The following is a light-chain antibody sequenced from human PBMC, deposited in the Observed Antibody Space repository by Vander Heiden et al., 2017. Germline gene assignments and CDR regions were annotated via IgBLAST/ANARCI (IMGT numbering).Light chain of an antibody. CDR3: QHYGSSPGVT. CDR2: GAS. Sequence: EIVLTQSPGTLSLSPGERATLSCRASQSVSSSYLAWYQQRPGQAPRLLIHGASSRATGVPDRFSGSGSGTDFTLTISRLEPEDFAVYYCQHYGSSPGVTFGGGTKVEIK. CDR1: QSVSSSY. V-gene: IGKV3-20*01. J-gene: IGKJ4*01.